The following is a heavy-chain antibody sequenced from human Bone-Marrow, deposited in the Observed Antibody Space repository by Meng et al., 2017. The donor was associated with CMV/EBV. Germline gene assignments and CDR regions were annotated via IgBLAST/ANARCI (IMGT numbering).Heavy chain of an antibody. D-gene: IGHD3-22*01. CDR3: ARDADYYDSSGYYLRWFDP. J-gene: IGHJ5*02. V-gene: IGHV3-30*02. CDR2: IRYDGSNK. Sequence: GESLKISCAASGFTFSSYGMHWVRQAPGKGLEWVAFIRYDGSNKYYADSVKGRFTISRDNAQSSLYLQMNSLRAEDTAVYYCARDADYYDSSGYYLRWFDPWGQGTLVTVSS. CDR1: GFTFSSYG.